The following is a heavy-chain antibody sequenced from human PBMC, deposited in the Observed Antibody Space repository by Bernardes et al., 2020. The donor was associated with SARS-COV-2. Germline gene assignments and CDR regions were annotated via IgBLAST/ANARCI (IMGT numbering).Heavy chain of an antibody. CDR3: AHIMITSGGVTADDAFGF. V-gene: IGHV2-5*02. Sequence: SGPTLVKPTQTLTLTCSFSGFSLFTRTAGVGWIRQPPGEALEWLAIIYWDDDKRYSPSLKSRLTITKDTSKNQVVLIMTNMDPVDTATYYCAHIMITSGGVTADDAFGFWGQYTMLTV. J-gene: IGHJ3*01. CDR1: GFSLFTRTAG. D-gene: IGHD3-16*01. CDR2: IYWDDDK.